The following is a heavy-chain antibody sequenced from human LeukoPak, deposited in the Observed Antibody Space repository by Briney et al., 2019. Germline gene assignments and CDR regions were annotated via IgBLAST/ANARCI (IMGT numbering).Heavy chain of an antibody. CDR3: ARDRDRSGSQSY. Sequence: ASVKVSCKAAGYTFTGYYMHWVRQAPGQGLEWMGWINPNSGGTNYAQKFQGRVTMTRDTSISTAYMELSRLTSDDTAVYYCARDRDRSGSQSYWGQGTLVTVSS. D-gene: IGHD1-26*01. CDR1: GYTFTGYY. J-gene: IGHJ4*02. CDR2: INPNSGGT. V-gene: IGHV1-2*02.